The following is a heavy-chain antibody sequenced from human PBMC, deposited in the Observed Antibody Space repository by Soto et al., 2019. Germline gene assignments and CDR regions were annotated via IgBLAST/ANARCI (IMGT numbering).Heavy chain of an antibody. D-gene: IGHD3-3*01. CDR1: GFTFGSHA. V-gene: IGHV3-23*01. Sequence: GGSLRLSGAASGFTFGSHAMSWVRQAPGKGLEWVSLVSGNGGTTNYADSVKGRFTISRDNSQKTLYLQMNSLRAEDTAIYSCAKGKAHTLFGVDTLFDYWGQGTLVTVSS. CDR3: AKGKAHTLFGVDTLFDY. J-gene: IGHJ4*02. CDR2: VSGNGGTT.